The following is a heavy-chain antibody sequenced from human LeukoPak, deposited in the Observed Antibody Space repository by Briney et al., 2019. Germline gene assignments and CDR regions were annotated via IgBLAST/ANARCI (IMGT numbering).Heavy chain of an antibody. CDR1: GFTFSSYA. J-gene: IGHJ4*02. CDR2: ISGSGGST. V-gene: IGHV3-23*01. Sequence: GGSLRLSCAASGFTFSSYAMSWVRQAPGKWLEWVSAISGSGGSTYYADPVKGRFTISRDNSKNTLYLQMNSLRAEDTAVYYCAKVIVGATYYWGQGTLVTVSS. CDR3: AKVIVGATYY. D-gene: IGHD1-26*01.